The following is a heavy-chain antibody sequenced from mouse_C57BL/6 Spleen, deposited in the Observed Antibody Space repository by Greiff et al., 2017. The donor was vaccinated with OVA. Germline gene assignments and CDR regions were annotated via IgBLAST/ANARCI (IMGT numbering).Heavy chain of an antibody. Sequence: EVQRVESGAELVRPGSSVKMSCKTSGYTFTSYGINWVKQRPGQGLEWIGYIYIGNGYTEYNEKFKGKATLTSDTSSSTAYMQLSSLTSEDSAIYFCARSEGYDYGDYAMDYWGQGTSVTVSS. D-gene: IGHD2-4*01. CDR2: IYIGNGYT. CDR1: GYTFTSYG. V-gene: IGHV1-58*01. J-gene: IGHJ4*01. CDR3: ARSEGYDYGDYAMDY.